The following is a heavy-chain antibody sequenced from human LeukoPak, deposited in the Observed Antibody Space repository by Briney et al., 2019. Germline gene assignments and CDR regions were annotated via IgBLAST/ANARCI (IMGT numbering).Heavy chain of an antibody. CDR2: ISGSSSYI. CDR1: GFTFSSYS. Sequence: GGSLRLSCAASGFTFSSYSMNWVRQAPGKGLEWVSSISGSSSYIYYADSVKGRFTISRDNAKNSLYLQMNSLRAEDTAVYYCARGGGYSYGADDFDYWGQGTLVTVSS. J-gene: IGHJ4*02. V-gene: IGHV3-21*01. CDR3: ARGGGYSYGADDFDY. D-gene: IGHD5-18*01.